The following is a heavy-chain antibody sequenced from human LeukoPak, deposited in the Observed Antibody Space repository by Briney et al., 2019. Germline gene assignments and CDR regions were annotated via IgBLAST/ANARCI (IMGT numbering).Heavy chain of an antibody. CDR3: ARAPLGGRNQYYYYYMDV. J-gene: IGHJ6*03. V-gene: IGHV4-39*07. CDR2: IYYSRST. Sequence: PSETLSLTCTVSGGSISSSSYYWGWIRQPPGKGLEWIGSIYYSRSTYYNPSLKSRVTISVDTSKNQFSLKLSSVTAADTAVYYCARAPLGGRNQYYYYYMDVWGKGTTVTVSS. CDR1: GGSISSSSYY. D-gene: IGHD1-14*01.